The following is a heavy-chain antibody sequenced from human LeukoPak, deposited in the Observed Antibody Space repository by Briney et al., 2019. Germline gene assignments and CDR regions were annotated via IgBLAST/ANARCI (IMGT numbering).Heavy chain of an antibody. J-gene: IGHJ4*02. V-gene: IGHV4-59*01. CDR2: IHYSGST. D-gene: IGHD5-24*01. CDR3: ARARWLPKFDY. CDR1: GGSISSYY. Sequence: PSETLSLTCTVSGGSISSYYWSWIRQPPGKGLEWIGYIHYSGSTNYNPSLKSRVTISVDTSKNQFSLKLSSVTAADTAVYYCARARWLPKFDYWGQGTLVTVSS.